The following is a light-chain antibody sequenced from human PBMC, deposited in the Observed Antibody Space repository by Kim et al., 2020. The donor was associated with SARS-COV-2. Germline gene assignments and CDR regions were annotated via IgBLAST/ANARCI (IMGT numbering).Light chain of an antibody. CDR2: KDS. Sequence: SYELTQPPSVSVSPGQTARITCTGDALPKQYAYWYQQKPGQAPVLVIYKDSERPSGIPERFSGSSSGTTVTLTISGDQAEDEADYYCQSADSSDTYVVFCGGTQLTVL. V-gene: IGLV3-25*03. J-gene: IGLJ2*01. CDR1: ALPKQY. CDR3: QSADSSDTYVV.